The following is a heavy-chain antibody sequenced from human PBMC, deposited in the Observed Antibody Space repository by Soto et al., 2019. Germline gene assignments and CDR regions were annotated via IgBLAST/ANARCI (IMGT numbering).Heavy chain of an antibody. D-gene: IGHD1-1*01. Sequence: QVQLQESGPRLVKPSETLSLTCAVSGGSINNFDWVWMRQPPGKGLEWIGHIYYTGHTEYKPSLKRRVTLQVDTPKNQLSLRLNSVTTPDTAVYYCARWNEGIDVWGKGTPVAVSS. CDR1: GGSINNFD. J-gene: IGHJ6*04. CDR3: ARWNEGIDV. CDR2: IYYTGHT. V-gene: IGHV4-59*01.